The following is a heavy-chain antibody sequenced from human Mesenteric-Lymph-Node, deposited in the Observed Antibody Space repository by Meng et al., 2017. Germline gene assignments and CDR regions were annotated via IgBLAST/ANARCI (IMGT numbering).Heavy chain of an antibody. CDR2: IYHSGTT. CDR3: VNLRCRGGSCYSEIDS. Sequence: GQLQDAGPGLVKPSGTLSLTCACSGGSISSGNWWSWVRQPPGKGLEWIGKIYHSGTTNYNPSLKSRVTMSVDKSKNQFSLELTSVTAADTAVYYCVNLRCRGGSCYSEIDSWGQGTLVTVSS. CDR1: GGSISSGNW. V-gene: IGHV4-4*02. D-gene: IGHD2-15*01. J-gene: IGHJ4*02.